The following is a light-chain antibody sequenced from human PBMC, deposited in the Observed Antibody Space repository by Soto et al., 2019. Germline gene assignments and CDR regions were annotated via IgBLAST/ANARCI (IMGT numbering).Light chain of an antibody. CDR2: DAS. Sequence: DIQMTQSPSTLSASIGDRVIITCRASHYISNYLAWYQQKLGKAPKLLIYDASTLGSEASSRFSGSGTGTEFALTISNLQPDDFATYYCQQYNSYSPWTFGQGTEVEV. V-gene: IGKV1-5*01. J-gene: IGKJ1*01. CDR3: QQYNSYSPWT. CDR1: HYISNY.